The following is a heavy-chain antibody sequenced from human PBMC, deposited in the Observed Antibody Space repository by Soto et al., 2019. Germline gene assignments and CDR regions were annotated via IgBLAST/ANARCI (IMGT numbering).Heavy chain of an antibody. CDR3: ARLHGYCINDNWSGHDGLDV. J-gene: IGHJ6*01. D-gene: IGHD2-8*01. CDR2: FYYSGST. Sequence: SETLSLTCTASGRSISSRCYSWGWIRQPPGKGPEWIRTFYYSGSTYYNPSLKSRVTISVDTSKNQFFLKLSSVTAADTAVYYCARLHGYCINDNWSGHDGLDVWGHGTTVTVS. CDR1: GRSISSRCYS. V-gene: IGHV4-39*01.